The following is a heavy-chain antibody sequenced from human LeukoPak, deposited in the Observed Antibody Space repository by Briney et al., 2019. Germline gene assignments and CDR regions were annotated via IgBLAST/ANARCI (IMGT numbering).Heavy chain of an antibody. Sequence: GGSLRLSCAASGSTFDDYAMHWVRQAPGKGLEWVSLITGDGASTYYADSVKGRFTISRDNSKNSLYLQMNSLRSEDTALYYCARTGNFDYWGQGTLVTVSS. CDR3: ARTGNFDY. V-gene: IGHV3-43*02. J-gene: IGHJ4*02. D-gene: IGHD1-14*01. CDR2: ITGDGAST. CDR1: GSTFDDYA.